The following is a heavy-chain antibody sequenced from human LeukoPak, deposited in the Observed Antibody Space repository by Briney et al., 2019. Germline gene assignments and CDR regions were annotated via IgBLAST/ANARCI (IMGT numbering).Heavy chain of an antibody. CDR2: IYSGGST. CDR3: ASPYGTNAFDI. Sequence: GGSLRLSCAASGFTVSSNYMSWVRQAPGKGLEWVSVIYSGGSTYYADSVKGRFTISRDNSKNTVYLQMNSLRAGDTAVYYCASPYGTNAFDIWGQGTMVTVSS. V-gene: IGHV3-66*01. CDR1: GFTVSSNY. D-gene: IGHD1/OR15-1a*01. J-gene: IGHJ3*02.